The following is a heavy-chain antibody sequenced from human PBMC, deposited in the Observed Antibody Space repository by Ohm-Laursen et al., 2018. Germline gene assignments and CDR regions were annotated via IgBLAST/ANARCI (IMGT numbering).Heavy chain of an antibody. CDR2: IILIFGTA. CDR3: ARDRGMIVDRFDY. CDR1: GGTFSSYA. J-gene: IGHJ4*02. V-gene: IGHV1-69*13. Sequence: ASVKLSCKVSGGTFSSYAISWVRQAPGQGLEWMGGIILIFGTANYAQKFKGRVTITVDESTSTVYMELSSLRSEDTAVYYCARDRGMIVDRFDYWGQGTLVTVSS. D-gene: IGHD3-22*01.